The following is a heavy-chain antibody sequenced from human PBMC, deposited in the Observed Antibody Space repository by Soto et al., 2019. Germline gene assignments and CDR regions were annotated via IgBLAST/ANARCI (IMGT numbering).Heavy chain of an antibody. Sequence: GGSLRLSCAASGFTFSXXGXXXXXXXXGEXLXVXXXXXGEGRAPAFEDSVTGRFTISRENAKNTLYLQMNSLRAEDNAVYYCARGXXXADYWHYWGQGTQVTVSS. CDR3: ARGXXXADYWHY. CDR1: GFTFSXXG. V-gene: IGHV3-74*03. D-gene: IGHD2-8*02. J-gene: IGHJ4*02. CDR2: XXGEGRAP.